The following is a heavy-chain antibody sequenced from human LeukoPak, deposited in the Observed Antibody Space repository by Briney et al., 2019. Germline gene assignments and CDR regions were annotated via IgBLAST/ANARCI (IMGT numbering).Heavy chain of an antibody. CDR1: GYSISSGYY. Sequence: SETLSLTCTVSGYSISSGYYWGWIRQPPGKGLEWIGSIYHSGSTYYNPSLKSRVTISVDTSKNQFSLKLSSVTAADTAVYYCARGLVFGVVITYFDYWGQGTLVTVSS. CDR3: ARGLVFGVVITYFDY. V-gene: IGHV4-38-2*02. D-gene: IGHD3-3*01. J-gene: IGHJ4*02. CDR2: IYHSGST.